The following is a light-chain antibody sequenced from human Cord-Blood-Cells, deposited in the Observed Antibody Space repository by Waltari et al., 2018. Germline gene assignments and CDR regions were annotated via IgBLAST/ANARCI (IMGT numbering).Light chain of an antibody. CDR3: QHYYSTPFT. Sequence: IVITQSPDSLPVSLGERATINRKSSQSVLYNSNNKNYLAWYQQKPGQPPKLLIYWASTPEYGVPVRFSGSGSETEFTLTISSLQAEDVAVYYCQHYYSTPFTFGPGTKVDIK. CDR1: QSVLYNSNNKNY. V-gene: IGKV4-1*01. CDR2: WAS. J-gene: IGKJ3*01.